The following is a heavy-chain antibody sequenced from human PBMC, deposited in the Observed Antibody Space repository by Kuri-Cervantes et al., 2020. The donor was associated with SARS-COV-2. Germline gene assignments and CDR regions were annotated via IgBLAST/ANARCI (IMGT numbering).Heavy chain of an antibody. CDR3: AKAPPTYYFDY. CDR2: ISYDGSNK. V-gene: IGHV3-30*18. Sequence: GESLKISCAASGITFSSYGMHWVRQAPGKGLEWVAFISYDGSNKYYVESVKGRFTISRDNSKNTLYLQMNSLRAEDTAVYYCAKAPPTYYFDYWGQGTLVTVSS. J-gene: IGHJ4*02. CDR1: GITFSSYG.